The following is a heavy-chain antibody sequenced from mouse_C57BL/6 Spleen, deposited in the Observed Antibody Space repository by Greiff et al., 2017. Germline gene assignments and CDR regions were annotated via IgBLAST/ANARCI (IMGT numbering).Heavy chain of an antibody. V-gene: IGHV2-3*01. CDR2: IWGDWST. Sequence: VKLMESGPGLVSPPQSPSLRFPFSFFSLTLYFLIFFLQPPVKGLEWLGVIWGDWSTNYHSARISRLSISKDNSKSQVFLKLNSLQTDDTATYYCAKPGLPYAMDYWGQGTSVTVSS. CDR3: AKPGLPYAMDY. J-gene: IGHJ4*01. D-gene: IGHD3-3*01. CDR1: FFSLTLYF.